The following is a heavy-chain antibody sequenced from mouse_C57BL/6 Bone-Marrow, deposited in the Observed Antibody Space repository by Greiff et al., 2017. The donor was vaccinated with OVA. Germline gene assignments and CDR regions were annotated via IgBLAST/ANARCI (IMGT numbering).Heavy chain of an antibody. CDR1: GFTFSSYA. Sequence: DVMLVESGGGLVKPGGSLKLSCAASGFTFSSYAMSWVRQTPEKRLEWVATISDGGSYTYYPDNVKGRFTISRDNAKNNLYLQMSHLKSEDTAMYYCARDVYGSNYYAMDYWGQGTSVTVSS. J-gene: IGHJ4*01. V-gene: IGHV5-4*01. CDR2: ISDGGSYT. CDR3: ARDVYGSNYYAMDY. D-gene: IGHD1-1*01.